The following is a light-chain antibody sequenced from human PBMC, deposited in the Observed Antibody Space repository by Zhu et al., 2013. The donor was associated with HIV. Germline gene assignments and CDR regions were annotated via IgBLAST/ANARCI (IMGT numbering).Light chain of an antibody. J-gene: IGKJ2*01. CDR2: WAS. CDR1: QSVLYSSNNKNY. Sequence: DIVMTQSPDSLAVSLGERATINCKSSQSVLYSSNNKNYLAWYQQKPGQPPNLLIYWASTRQSGVPDRFSGSGSGTDFTLTISSLQAEDVAVYYCQQYYSTPHTFGQGTKLGIK. CDR3: QQYYSTPHT. V-gene: IGKV4-1*01.